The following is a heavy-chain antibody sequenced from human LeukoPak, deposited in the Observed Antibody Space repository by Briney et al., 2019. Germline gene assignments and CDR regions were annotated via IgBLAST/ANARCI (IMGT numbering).Heavy chain of an antibody. V-gene: IGHV4-59*12. CDR1: GGSISSYY. J-gene: IGHJ4*02. Sequence: SETLSLTCTVSGGSISSYYWSWIRQPPGKGLEWIGYIYYSGSTNYNPSLKSRVTISVDTSKNQFSLKLSSVTAADTAVYYCARDQSRESYYYGSGSYQYYFDYWGQGTLVTVSS. CDR3: ARDQSRESYYYGSGSYQYYFDY. CDR2: IYYSGST. D-gene: IGHD3-10*01.